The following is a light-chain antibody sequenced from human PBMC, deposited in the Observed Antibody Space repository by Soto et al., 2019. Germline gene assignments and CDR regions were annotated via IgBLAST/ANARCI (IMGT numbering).Light chain of an antibody. CDR3: CSYAGSSTLV. Sequence: QSVLTQPASVSGSPGQSITISCTGTSSDVGSYNLVSWYQQHPGKAPKLMIYEGSKRPSGVSNRFSGPKSGNTASLTISGLQAEDEADYYCCSYAGSSTLVFGTGTKVTV. CDR1: SSDVGSYNL. J-gene: IGLJ1*01. V-gene: IGLV2-23*01. CDR2: EGS.